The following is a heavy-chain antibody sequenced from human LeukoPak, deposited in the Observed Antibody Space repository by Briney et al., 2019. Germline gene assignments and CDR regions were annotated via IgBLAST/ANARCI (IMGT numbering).Heavy chain of an antibody. Sequence: GGSLRLSCAASGFTFSSYAMHWVRQAPGKGLEWVAVISYAESNKYYADSVKGRFTISRDNSKNTLYLQMNSLRAEDTAVYYCAFGDYSDFDYWGQGTLVTVSS. V-gene: IGHV3-30-3*01. CDR3: AFGDYSDFDY. D-gene: IGHD4-17*01. CDR2: ISYAESNK. CDR1: GFTFSSYA. J-gene: IGHJ4*02.